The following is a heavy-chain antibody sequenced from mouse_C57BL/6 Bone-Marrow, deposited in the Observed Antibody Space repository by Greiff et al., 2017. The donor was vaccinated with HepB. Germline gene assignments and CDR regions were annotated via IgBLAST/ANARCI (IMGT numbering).Heavy chain of an antibody. CDR3: ARRDGYSRYFDY. D-gene: IGHD2-3*01. V-gene: IGHV1-22*01. Sequence: EVQLVESGPELVKPGASVKMSCKASGYTFTDYNMHWVKQSHGKSLEWIGYINPNNGGTSYNQKFKGKATLTVNKSSSTAYMELRSLTSEDSAVYYCARRDGYSRYFDYWGQGTTLTVSS. J-gene: IGHJ2*01. CDR2: INPNNGGT. CDR1: GYTFTDYN.